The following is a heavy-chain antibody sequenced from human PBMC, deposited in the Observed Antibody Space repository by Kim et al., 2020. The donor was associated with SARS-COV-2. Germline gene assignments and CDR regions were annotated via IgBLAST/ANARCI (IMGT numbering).Heavy chain of an antibody. D-gene: IGHD3-3*01. CDR2: IYYSGST. J-gene: IGHJ2*01. V-gene: IGHV4-59*01. Sequence: SETLSLTCTVSGGSISSYYWSWIRQPPGKGLEWIGYIYYSGSTNYNPSLKSRVTISVDTSKNQFSRKLSSVTAADTAVYYCARDHREWLQYTANWYFDLWGRGTLVTVSP. CDR3: ARDHREWLQYTANWYFDL. CDR1: GGSISSYY.